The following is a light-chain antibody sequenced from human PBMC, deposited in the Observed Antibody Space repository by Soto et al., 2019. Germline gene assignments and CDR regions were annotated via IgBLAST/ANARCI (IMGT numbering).Light chain of an antibody. CDR3: QQYGSSPLT. CDR2: GAS. J-gene: IGKJ4*01. CDR1: QSVRSSY. Sequence: EIVLTQSPGTLSLSPGERATLSCRASQSVRSSYLAWYQQKPGQAPRLLIYGASSRATGMPDRFSGSGSGTDFTLTSSRLEPEDFAVYYCQQYGSSPLTFGGGTKVEIK. V-gene: IGKV3-20*01.